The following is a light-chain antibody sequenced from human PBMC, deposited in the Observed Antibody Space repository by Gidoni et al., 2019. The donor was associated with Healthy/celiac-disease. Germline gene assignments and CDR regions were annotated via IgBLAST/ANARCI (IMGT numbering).Light chain of an antibody. Sequence: DLVMTQSPDSLAVSLGERATINCKSSQSVLYSSNNKNYLAWYQQKPGQPPKLLIYWASTRESGVPGRFSGSGSGTDFTLTISSLQADDVAVYYCQQYYSTPYTFGQGTKLEIK. CDR2: WAS. CDR3: QQYYSTPYT. V-gene: IGKV4-1*01. CDR1: QSVLYSSNNKNY. J-gene: IGKJ2*01.